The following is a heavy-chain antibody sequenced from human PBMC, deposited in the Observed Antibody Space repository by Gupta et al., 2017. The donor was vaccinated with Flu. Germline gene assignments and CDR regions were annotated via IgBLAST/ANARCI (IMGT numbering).Heavy chain of an antibody. J-gene: IGHJ4*02. V-gene: IGHV1-69*01. Sequence: WMGWIIPIFGTANYAQKFQGRVTITADESTSTAYMELSSLRSEDTAGYYCARAQFAMVTMEGGEGREYYFDYWGQGTLVTVSS. CDR3: ARAQFAMVTMEGGEGREYYFDY. D-gene: IGHD5-18*01. CDR2: IIPIFGTA.